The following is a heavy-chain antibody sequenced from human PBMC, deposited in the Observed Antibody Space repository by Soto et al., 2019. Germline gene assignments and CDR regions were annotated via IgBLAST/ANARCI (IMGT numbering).Heavy chain of an antibody. Sequence: PSETLSLTCTVSGVSISGSRYYWGWIRQPPGRGLEWIGNIYYSGSTYYTPVLKSRVTLSVDTSKNQFSLNLNSVTAADTAVYYCARGGIPPSGYGIAYAMDVWGQGTTVTVSS. J-gene: IGHJ6*02. CDR2: IYYSGST. CDR3: ARGGIPPSGYGIAYAMDV. D-gene: IGHD1-26*01. CDR1: GVSISGSRYY. V-gene: IGHV4-39*01.